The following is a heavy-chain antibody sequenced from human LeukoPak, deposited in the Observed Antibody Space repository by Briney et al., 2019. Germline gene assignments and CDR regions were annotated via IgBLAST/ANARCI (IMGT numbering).Heavy chain of an antibody. Sequence: GGSLRLSCAASGFTFSSYSMNWVRQAPGKGLEWVSSISSSSSYIYYADSVKGRFTISRDNAKNSLYLKMNSLRAEDTAVYYCARGIRGTSRYYYFDYWGQGTLVTVSS. CDR1: GFTFSSYS. CDR3: ARGIRGTSRYYYFDY. J-gene: IGHJ4*02. D-gene: IGHD1-7*01. CDR2: ISSSSSYI. V-gene: IGHV3-21*01.